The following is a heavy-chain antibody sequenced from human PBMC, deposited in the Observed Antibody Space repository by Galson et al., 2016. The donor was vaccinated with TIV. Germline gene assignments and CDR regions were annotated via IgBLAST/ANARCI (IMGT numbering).Heavy chain of an antibody. D-gene: IGHD6-19*01. CDR2: IMPILGIK. CDR3: ASSASSGWDVAFDY. V-gene: IGHV1-69*10. Sequence: SVKVSCKASGGTLSSYAISWVRQAPGQGLEWMGGIMPILGIKNYAQKFQGRVTIIADESTSTVSMELSSLRSEDTAVYYCASSASSGWDVAFDYWVQGTLVTVSS. CDR1: GGTLSSYA. J-gene: IGHJ4*02.